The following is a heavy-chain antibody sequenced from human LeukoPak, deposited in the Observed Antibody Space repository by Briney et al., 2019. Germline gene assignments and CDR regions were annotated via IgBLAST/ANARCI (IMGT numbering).Heavy chain of an antibody. CDR3: ARVTREAARYWYFDL. J-gene: IGHJ2*01. CDR2: IYSSGRT. CDR1: GGSISGDY. Sequence: SETLSLTCTVSGGSISGDYWSWIRQPAGKGLEWIGRIYSSGRTDYNPSLKSRVTISIDTSKDQFSLKLSTVTAADTAVYFCARVTREAARYWYFDLWGRGTLVTVSS. D-gene: IGHD6-6*01. V-gene: IGHV4-4*07.